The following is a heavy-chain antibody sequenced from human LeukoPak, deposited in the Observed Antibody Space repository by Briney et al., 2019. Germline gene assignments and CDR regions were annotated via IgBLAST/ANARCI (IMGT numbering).Heavy chain of an antibody. V-gene: IGHV1-46*01. CDR1: GYTFTSYY. Sequence: ASVKVSCKASGYTFTSYYMHWVRQAPGQGLEWMGIINPSGGSTSYAQKFQERVTITRDMSTSTAYMELSSLRSEDTAVYYCAADYGDAPFDYWGQGTLVTVSS. CDR3: AADYGDAPFDY. CDR2: INPSGGST. D-gene: IGHD4-17*01. J-gene: IGHJ4*02.